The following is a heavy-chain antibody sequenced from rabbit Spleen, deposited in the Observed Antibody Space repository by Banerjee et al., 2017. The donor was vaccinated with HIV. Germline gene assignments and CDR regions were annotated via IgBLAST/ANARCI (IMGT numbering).Heavy chain of an antibody. CDR2: IAGSSSGFT. CDR3: ARDTSTSFSSYGMDL. V-gene: IGHV1S40*01. J-gene: IGHJ6*01. D-gene: IGHD1-1*01. CDR1: LFYFSSSDY. Sequence: QSLEGAGGDPAKRGGVLILAGTASLFYFSSSDYMCWVRQAPGKGLEWISCIAGSSSGFTYSATWAKGRFTIYEASWTRECLQTGGQTVALPISYFCARDTSTSFSSYGMDLWGPGTLVTVS.